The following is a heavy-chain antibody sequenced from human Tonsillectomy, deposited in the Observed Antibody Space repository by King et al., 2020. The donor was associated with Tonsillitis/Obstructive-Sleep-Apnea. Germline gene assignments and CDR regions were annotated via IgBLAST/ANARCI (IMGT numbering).Heavy chain of an antibody. Sequence: VQLQESGPGLVKPSETLSLTCTVSGGSISSYYWSWVRQPPGKGLEWIGYIYYDGSTTYNPSLKSRLTISVDTSKNQFSLKLSSVTAADTAVYFCARGSTSGWYRTDYWGQGALVTVSS. D-gene: IGHD6-19*01. CDR1: GGSISSYY. J-gene: IGHJ4*02. CDR3: ARGSTSGWYRTDY. V-gene: IGHV4-59*01. CDR2: IYYDGST.